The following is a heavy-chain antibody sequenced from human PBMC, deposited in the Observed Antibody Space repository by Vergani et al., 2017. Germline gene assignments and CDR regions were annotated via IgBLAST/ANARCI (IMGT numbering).Heavy chain of an antibody. CDR2: ISYDGTQK. D-gene: IGHD1-1*01. Sequence: QVHLVESGGGVVQPGRSLRLSCVVSGFTSSYSGMHWVRQAPGQGLEWLAVISYDGTQKYYADSVKGRFTISRDNSKSTLYLQMNSLRTEDTAVYYCATKRCGTPGCQIGYFREWGQGTLVTGSS. CDR3: ATKRCGTPGCQIGYFRE. CDR1: GFTSSYSG. J-gene: IGHJ1*01. V-gene: IGHV3-30*03.